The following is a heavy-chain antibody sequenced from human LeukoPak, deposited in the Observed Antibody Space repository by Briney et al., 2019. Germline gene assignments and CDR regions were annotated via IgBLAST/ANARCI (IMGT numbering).Heavy chain of an antibody. Sequence: GGSLRFSCAASGFTFSSYEMNWVRQAPGKGLEWVSYISSSGSTIYYADSVKGRFTISRDNAKNSLYLQMNSLRAEDTAVYYCASRMVRGVDYWGQGTLVTVSS. D-gene: IGHD3-10*01. V-gene: IGHV3-48*03. CDR3: ASRMVRGVDY. CDR1: GFTFSSYE. J-gene: IGHJ4*02. CDR2: ISSSGSTI.